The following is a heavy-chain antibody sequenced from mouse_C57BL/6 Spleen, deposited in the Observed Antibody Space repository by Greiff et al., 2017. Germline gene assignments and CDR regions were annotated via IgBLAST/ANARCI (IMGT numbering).Heavy chain of an antibody. CDR1: GYAFSSYW. CDR2: IYPGDGDT. D-gene: IGHD2-1*01. J-gene: IGHJ4*01. V-gene: IGHV1-80*01. Sequence: VKLMESGAELVKPGASVKISCKASGYAFSSYWMNWVKQRPGKGLEWIGQIYPGDGDTNYNGKFKGKATLTADKSSSTAYMQLSSLTSEDSAVYVCAGYYGNLYARDYWGEGTSVTVSS. CDR3: AGYYGNLYARDY.